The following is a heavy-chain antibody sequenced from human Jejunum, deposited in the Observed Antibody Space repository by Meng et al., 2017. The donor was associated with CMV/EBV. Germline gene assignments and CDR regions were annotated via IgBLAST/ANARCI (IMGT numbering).Heavy chain of an antibody. J-gene: IGHJ4*02. V-gene: IGHV3-53*01. D-gene: IGHD4-23*01. CDR1: FPVSSNY. CDR2: IYSGGST. CDR3: ARDSRTYGGNSGLVDY. Sequence: FPVSSNYMSGVRQAPGKGLEWVSVIYSGGSTYYADSVKGRFTISRDNSKNTLYLQMNSLRAEDTAVYYCARDSRTYGGNSGLVDYWGQGTLVTVSS.